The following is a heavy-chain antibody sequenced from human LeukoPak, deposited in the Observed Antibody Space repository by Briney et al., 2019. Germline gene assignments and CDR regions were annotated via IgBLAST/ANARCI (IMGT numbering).Heavy chain of an antibody. J-gene: IGHJ4*02. CDR3: AKDTRGDYGWDFDY. CDR1: GFTFSSYG. V-gene: IGHV3-30*02. CDR2: IRYDGNNK. Sequence: GGSLRLSCAASGFTFSSYGMHWVRQAPGKGLEWVAFIRYDGNNKYYADSVKGRFTISRDNSKNTLYLQTNSLRAEDTAVYYCAKDTRGDYGWDFDYWGQGTLVTVSS. D-gene: IGHD3-10*01.